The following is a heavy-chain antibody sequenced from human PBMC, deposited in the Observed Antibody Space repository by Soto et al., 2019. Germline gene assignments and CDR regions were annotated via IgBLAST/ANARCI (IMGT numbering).Heavy chain of an antibody. CDR1: GGSISSYY. Sequence: PSETLSLTCTVSGGSISSYYWSWIRQPPGKGLVWIGYIYYSGSTNYNPSLKSRVTISVDTSKNQFSLKLSSVTAADTAVYYCARTFPLYSGYDLGPYNWFDPWGQGTLVTVSS. CDR3: ARTFPLYSGYDLGPYNWFDP. J-gene: IGHJ5*02. CDR2: IYYSGST. V-gene: IGHV4-59*01. D-gene: IGHD5-12*01.